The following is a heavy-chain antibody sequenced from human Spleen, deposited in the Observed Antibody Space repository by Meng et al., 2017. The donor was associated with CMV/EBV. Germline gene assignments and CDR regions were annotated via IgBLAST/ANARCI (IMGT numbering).Heavy chain of an antibody. V-gene: IGHV3-30*04. CDR1: GCTFSGYA. CDR2: ISDDGSDK. J-gene: IGHJ5*02. D-gene: IGHD1-7*01. CDR3: ARGRGDWNYRGTWFDP. Sequence: GCTFSGYARNWVRQAPGKGLEWLASISDDGSDKNYADSVKGRFTVSRDNSKNSLYLQMSSLRPEDTAIYYCARGRGDWNYRGTWFDPWGQGTLVTVSS.